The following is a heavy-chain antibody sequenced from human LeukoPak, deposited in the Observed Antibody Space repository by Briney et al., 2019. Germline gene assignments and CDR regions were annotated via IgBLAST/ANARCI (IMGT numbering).Heavy chain of an antibody. V-gene: IGHV4-59*12. CDR2: IYYSGST. D-gene: IGHD3-22*01. CDR3: ARENGYYYDTYYYYGMDV. J-gene: IGHJ6*02. CDR1: GGSISSYH. Sequence: SETLSLTCTVAGGSISSYHWSWIRQPPGKGLEWIGHIYYSGSTNYNPSLKSRVTMSVDTSKNQFSLKLSSVTAADTAVYYCARENGYYYDTYYYYGMDVWGQGTTVTVSS.